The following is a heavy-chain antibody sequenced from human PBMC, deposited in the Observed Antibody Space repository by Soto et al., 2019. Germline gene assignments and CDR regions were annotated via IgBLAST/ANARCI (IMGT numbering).Heavy chain of an antibody. CDR1: GFTFSNYW. V-gene: IGHV3-74*01. CDR3: ARDVDADFQTNFDT. J-gene: IGHJ4*02. CDR2: IINDGSST. Sequence: GGSLRLSCAASGFTFSNYWMHWVRQAPGKGLVWVSHIINDGSSTVYADSVKGRFTISRDNAENSVYMEMESLRDEDTAHNYCARDVDADFQTNFDTGGREPRVTVSS. D-gene: IGHD4-17*01.